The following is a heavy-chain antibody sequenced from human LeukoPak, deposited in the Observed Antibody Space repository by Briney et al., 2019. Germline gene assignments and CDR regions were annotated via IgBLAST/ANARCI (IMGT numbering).Heavy chain of an antibody. V-gene: IGHV3-30-3*01. Sequence: PGGSLRLSCAASGFTFSSYAMHWVRQAPGKGLEWVAVISYDGSNKYYADSVKGRFTISRDNAKNSLYLQMNSLGAEDTAVYYCARGSGSYLDAVDIWGQGTMVIVSS. D-gene: IGHD1-26*01. CDR2: ISYDGSNK. CDR1: GFTFSSYA. CDR3: ARGSGSYLDAVDI. J-gene: IGHJ3*02.